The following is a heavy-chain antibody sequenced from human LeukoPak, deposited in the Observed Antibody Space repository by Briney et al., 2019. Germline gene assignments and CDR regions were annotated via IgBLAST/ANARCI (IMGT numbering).Heavy chain of an antibody. V-gene: IGHV3-66*02. Sequence: PGGSLRLSCAASGFTVSSNYMSWVRQAPGKGLEWVSVIYSGGSTYHADSVKGRFTISRDNSKNTLYLQMNNLRAEDTAVYYCASCNGGNSYAFDIWGQGTMVTVSS. CDR1: GFTVSSNY. CDR3: ASCNGGNSYAFDI. D-gene: IGHD4-23*01. J-gene: IGHJ3*02. CDR2: IYSGGST.